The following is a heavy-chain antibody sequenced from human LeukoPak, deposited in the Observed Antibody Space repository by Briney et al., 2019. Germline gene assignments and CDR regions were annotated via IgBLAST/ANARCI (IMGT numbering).Heavy chain of an antibody. CDR2: INPSGGST. D-gene: IGHD3-22*01. Sequence: VASVKVSCKASGYTFTSYYMHWVRQAPGQGLEWMGIINPSGGSTSYAQKFQGRVTMTRDMSTSTVYMELSSLRSEDTAVYYCARPYYYDSSGYFSSDDAFDIWGQGTMVTVSS. V-gene: IGHV1-46*01. CDR3: ARPYYYDSSGYFSSDDAFDI. J-gene: IGHJ3*02. CDR1: GYTFTSYY.